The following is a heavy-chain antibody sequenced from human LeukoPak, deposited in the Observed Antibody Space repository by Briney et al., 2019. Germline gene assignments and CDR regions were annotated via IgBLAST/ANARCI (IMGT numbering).Heavy chain of an antibody. CDR3: ARGGANPSPLLNPSYSSGWYQGYYYYYGMDV. D-gene: IGHD6-19*01. Sequence: KPSQTLSLTCAVSGGSISSGGYSWSWIRQPPGKGLEWIGYIYHSGSTYYNPSLKSRVTISVDRSKNQFSLKLSSVTAADTAVYYCARGGANPSPLLNPSYSSGWYQGYYYYYGMDVWGQGTTVTVSS. CDR1: GGSISSGGYS. V-gene: IGHV4-30-2*01. CDR2: IYHSGST. J-gene: IGHJ6*02.